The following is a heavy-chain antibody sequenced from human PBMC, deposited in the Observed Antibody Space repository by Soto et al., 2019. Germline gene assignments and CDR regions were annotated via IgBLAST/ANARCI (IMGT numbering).Heavy chain of an antibody. V-gene: IGHV1-69*13. J-gene: IGHJ5*02. Sequence: SVKVSCKASGGTFSSYAISWVRQAPGQGLEWMGGIIPIFGTANYAQKFQGRVTITADESTSTAYMGLSSLRSEDTAVYYCARERSITIFGVVANWFDPWGQGTRVTVSS. CDR1: GGTFSSYA. CDR3: ARERSITIFGVVANWFDP. CDR2: IIPIFGTA. D-gene: IGHD3-3*01.